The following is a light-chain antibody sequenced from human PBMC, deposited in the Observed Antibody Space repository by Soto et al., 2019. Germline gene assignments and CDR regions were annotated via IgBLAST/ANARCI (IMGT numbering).Light chain of an antibody. V-gene: IGKV3-20*01. CDR2: GAF. Sequence: EIVLTQSPGTLSLSPGERATLFCRASQSVSRSYLVWYQQKPGQAPRLLIYGAFNRATGIPDRFSGSGSGTDFTLTISRLEHEEFAVYYCQQYGTSPWRFGQGSKADIK. J-gene: IGKJ1*01. CDR1: QSVSRSY. CDR3: QQYGTSPWR.